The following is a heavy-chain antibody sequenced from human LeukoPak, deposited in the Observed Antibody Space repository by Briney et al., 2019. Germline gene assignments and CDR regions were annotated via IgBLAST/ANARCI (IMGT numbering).Heavy chain of an antibody. CDR1: GGSISSSSYY. D-gene: IGHD3-10*01. V-gene: IGHV4-39*02. J-gene: IGHJ6*03. CDR3: AREEGEITMVRGVIISPYYYYYMDV. CDR2: IHYSGST. Sequence: SETLSLTCTVSGGSISSSSYYWGWIRQPPGKGLEWIGSIHYSGSTNYNPSLKSRGTISVDTSKNQFSLKLSSVTAADTAVYYCAREEGEITMVRGVIISPYYYYYMDVWGKGTTITIFS.